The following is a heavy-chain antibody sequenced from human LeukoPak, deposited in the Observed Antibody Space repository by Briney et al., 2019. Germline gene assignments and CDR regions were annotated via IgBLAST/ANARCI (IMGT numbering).Heavy chain of an antibody. D-gene: IGHD6-6*01. V-gene: IGHV3-9*03. Sequence: PGGSLRLSCAASGFTFDDYAMHWVRQAPGKGLEWVSSISWNSGNMGYADCVKGRFTISRDNAKNSLYLQMNSHRAEDMAVYYCANGPEYSSSSGLYLQQWGQGTLVTVSS. CDR1: GFTFDDYA. CDR2: ISWNSGNM. J-gene: IGHJ1*01. CDR3: ANGPEYSSSSGLYLQQ.